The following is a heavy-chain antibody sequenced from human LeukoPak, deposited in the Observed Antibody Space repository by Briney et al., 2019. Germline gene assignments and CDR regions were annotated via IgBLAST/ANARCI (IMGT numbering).Heavy chain of an antibody. Sequence: ASVTVSCKASGYTFTGYYMHWVRQAPGQGLEWMGWINPNSGGTNYAQKFQGWVTMTRDTSISTAYMELSRLRSDDTAVYYCARAGRVEDYGPLSCINWGQGTLVTVSS. CDR2: INPNSGGT. CDR3: ARAGRVEDYGPLSCIN. J-gene: IGHJ4*02. V-gene: IGHV1-2*04. CDR1: GYTFTGYY. D-gene: IGHD1-26*01.